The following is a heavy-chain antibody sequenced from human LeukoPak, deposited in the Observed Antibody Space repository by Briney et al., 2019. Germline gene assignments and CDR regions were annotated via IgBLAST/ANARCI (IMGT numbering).Heavy chain of an antibody. CDR3: ARTCSGASCYVIY. V-gene: IGHV1-18*01. Sequence: ASVKVSCKASGYTFTNYGITWVRQAPGQGLEWRGWISGYNGNTNYAQKLQGRVTMTTETSTSTAYMELRSLRSDDTATYYCARTCSGASCYVIYWGQGTLLTVSS. CDR2: ISGYNGNT. CDR1: GYTFTNYG. J-gene: IGHJ4*02. D-gene: IGHD2-15*01.